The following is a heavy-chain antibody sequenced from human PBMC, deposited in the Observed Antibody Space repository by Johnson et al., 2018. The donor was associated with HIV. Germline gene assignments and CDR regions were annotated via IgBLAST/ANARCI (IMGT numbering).Heavy chain of an antibody. CDR3: AKGDLSPYYYDSRGYLVDAFDI. Sequence: QMMLVESGGGVVQPGRSLRVSCGTSGFTFSSFDMHWVRQAPGKGLEWVAVISYDGSNKYYADSVKGRFTISRDNSKNTLYLQMNSLRAEDTAVYYCAKGDLSPYYYDSRGYLVDAFDIWGQGTMVTVSS. D-gene: IGHD3-22*01. V-gene: IGHV3-30*18. CDR1: GFTFSSFD. J-gene: IGHJ3*02. CDR2: ISYDGSNK.